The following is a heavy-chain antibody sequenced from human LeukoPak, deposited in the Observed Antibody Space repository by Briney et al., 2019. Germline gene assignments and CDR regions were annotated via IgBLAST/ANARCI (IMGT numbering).Heavy chain of an antibody. J-gene: IGHJ3*02. V-gene: IGHV4-39*01. CDR3: AGVSSALNAFDI. CDR1: GGSFSSSSYY. Sequence: SETLSLTCAVSGGSFSSSSYYWGWIRQPPGKGLEWIGSIYYSGSTYYNPSLKSRVTISVDTSKNQFSLKLSSVTAADTAVYYCAGVSSALNAFDIWGQGRIVTVSS. D-gene: IGHD3-22*01. CDR2: IYYSGST.